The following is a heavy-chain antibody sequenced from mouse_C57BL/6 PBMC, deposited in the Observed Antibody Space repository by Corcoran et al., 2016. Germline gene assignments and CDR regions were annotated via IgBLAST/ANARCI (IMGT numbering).Heavy chain of an antibody. Sequence: QIQLVQSGPELKKPGGTVKISCKASGYTFTTYGMNWVKQAPGKGLKWMGWINTYSGVPTYADDFKGRFAFSLETSASTAYLQINNLKNEDTATYFCARGTTGTKYFDVWGTGTTVTVSS. CDR1: GYTFTTYG. CDR3: ARGTTGTKYFDV. D-gene: IGHD4-1*01. J-gene: IGHJ1*03. CDR2: INTYSGVP. V-gene: IGHV9-3*01.